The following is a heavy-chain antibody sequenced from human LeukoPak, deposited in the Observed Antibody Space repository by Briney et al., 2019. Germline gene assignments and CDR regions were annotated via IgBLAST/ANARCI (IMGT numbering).Heavy chain of an antibody. J-gene: IGHJ4*02. D-gene: IGHD6-13*01. CDR3: AKTRPLDSSSWSHGDY. CDR1: GFTFSSYA. CDR2: ISGSGDST. V-gene: IGHV3-23*01. Sequence: GWSLRLSCAASGFTFSSYAMSWVRQAPGKGLEWVSAISGSGDSTYYGDSVKGRFTISRDNSKNTLYLQMNSLRAEDTAVYYCAKTRPLDSSSWSHGDYWGQGTLVTVSS.